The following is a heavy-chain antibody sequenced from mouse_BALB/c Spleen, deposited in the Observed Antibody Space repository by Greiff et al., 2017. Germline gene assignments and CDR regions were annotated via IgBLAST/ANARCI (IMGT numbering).Heavy chain of an antibody. V-gene: IGHV5-17*02. CDR2: ISSGSGTT. J-gene: IGHJ3*01. CDR1: GFTFSSFG. Sequence: EVQVVESGGGLVKPGGSRKLSCAASGFTFSSFGMHWVSQAPARGLEWVAYISSGSGTTYYTDTVKGRVTISRDKPKNTLFLQMTSVRSEDTAMYYCARAGEGAWFAYWGQGTLVTVSA. CDR3: ARAGEGAWFAY.